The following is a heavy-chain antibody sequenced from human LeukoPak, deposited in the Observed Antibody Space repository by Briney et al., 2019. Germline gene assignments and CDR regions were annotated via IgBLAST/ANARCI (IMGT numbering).Heavy chain of an antibody. J-gene: IGHJ4*02. Sequence: PGGSLTLSCAASGFTFSIYDMSWVRQAPGKGREGVSAISGSGGRTYYADSVKGRFTISRDNAKNTLYLQMNSLRAEDTAIYYCAKEKYSSGFFDYWGQGTLVTVSS. V-gene: IGHV3-23*01. CDR1: GFTFSIYD. D-gene: IGHD6-19*01. CDR3: AKEKYSSGFFDY. CDR2: ISGSGGRT.